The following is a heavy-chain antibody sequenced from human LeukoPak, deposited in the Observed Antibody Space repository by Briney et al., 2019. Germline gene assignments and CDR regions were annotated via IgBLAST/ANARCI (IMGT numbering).Heavy chain of an antibody. CDR3: AKVLSGSQDY. CDR1: GFXFSGHA. D-gene: IGHD1-26*01. CDR2: ITGGAENT. J-gene: IGHJ4*02. V-gene: IGHV3-23*01. Sequence: GGSLRLSCAASGFXFSGHAISWVRQAPGKGLNWLSTITGGAENTYYADSVKGRFTISRDNSKNTVYLQMDSLRVEDTAVYYCAKVLSGSQDYWGQGTLVTVFS.